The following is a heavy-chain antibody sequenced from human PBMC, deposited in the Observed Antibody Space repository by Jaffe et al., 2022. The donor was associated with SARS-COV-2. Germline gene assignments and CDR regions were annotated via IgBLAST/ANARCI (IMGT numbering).Heavy chain of an antibody. V-gene: IGHV3-30*18. CDR2: ISYDGSNK. Sequence: QVQLVESGGGVVQPGRSLRLSCAASGFTFSSYGMHWVRQAPGKGLEWVAVISYDGSNKYYADSVKGRFTISRDNSKNTLYLQMNSLRAEDTAVYYCAKDRGSIAARPYYYGMDVWGQGTTVTVSS. D-gene: IGHD6-6*01. CDR3: AKDRGSIAARPYYYGMDV. CDR1: GFTFSSYG. J-gene: IGHJ6*02.